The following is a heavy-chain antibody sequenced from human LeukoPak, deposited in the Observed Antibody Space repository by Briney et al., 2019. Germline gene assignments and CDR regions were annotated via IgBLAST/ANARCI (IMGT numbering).Heavy chain of an antibody. CDR2: IHPKSGGT. CDR1: GYTFTGYY. D-gene: IGHD3-3*01. CDR3: ARGTILEPFDI. J-gene: IGHJ3*02. Sequence: ASVSVSCKASGYTFTGYYIHWVRQAPGQGLEWMGWIHPKSGGTTYEQSFQGRVIMTSDTSISTAYMEVRRLTSDDTAVYYCARGTILEPFDIWGQG. V-gene: IGHV1-2*02.